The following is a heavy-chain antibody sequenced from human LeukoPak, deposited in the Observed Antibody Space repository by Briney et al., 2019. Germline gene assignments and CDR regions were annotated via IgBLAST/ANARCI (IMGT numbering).Heavy chain of an antibody. J-gene: IGHJ5*02. V-gene: IGHV4-34*01. CDR3: ARGGSYLRANWFDP. CDR1: GGSFSGYY. Sequence: SETLSLTCAVYGGSFSGYYWSWIRQPPGKGLEWIGEINHSGSTNYNPSLKSRVTISVDTSKNQSSLKLNSVTAADTAVYYCARGGSYLRANWFDPWGQGTLVTVSS. D-gene: IGHD1-26*01. CDR2: INHSGST.